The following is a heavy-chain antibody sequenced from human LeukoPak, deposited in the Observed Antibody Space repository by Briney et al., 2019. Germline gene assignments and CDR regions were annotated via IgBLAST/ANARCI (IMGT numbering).Heavy chain of an antibody. Sequence: QPGRSLRLSCTASGFTFGDYAMGWFRQAPGKGLEWVGFIRIKAYGETTEYAASVKGRFTISRDDSKSIAYLQMNSLKTEDTAVYYCSRVSPYSSSPITNDYWGQGTLVTVSS. V-gene: IGHV3-49*03. CDR1: GFTFGDYA. CDR3: SRVSPYSSSPITNDY. J-gene: IGHJ4*02. D-gene: IGHD6-13*01. CDR2: IRIKAYGETT.